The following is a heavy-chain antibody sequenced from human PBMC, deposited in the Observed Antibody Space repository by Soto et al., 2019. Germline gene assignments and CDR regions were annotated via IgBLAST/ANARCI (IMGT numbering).Heavy chain of an antibody. CDR1: GFTVSSNY. CDR3: AREGAGTDY. CDR2: IYSGGST. V-gene: IGHV3-53*04. D-gene: IGHD6-19*01. J-gene: IGHJ4*02. Sequence: EVQLVESGGGLVQPGGSLRLSCAASGFTVSSNYMSWVRQAPGKGLEWVSVIYSGGSTYYADSVKGRFTISRHNSKNTLCLQMNSRRAGDTAVYYCAREGAGTDYWGQGTLVTVCS.